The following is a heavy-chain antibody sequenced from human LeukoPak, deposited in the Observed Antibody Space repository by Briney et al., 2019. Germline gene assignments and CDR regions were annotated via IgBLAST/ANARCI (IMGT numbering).Heavy chain of an antibody. V-gene: IGHV3-21*01. D-gene: IGHD6-19*01. CDR2: ISSSSSYI. CDR1: GFTFSSYT. CDR3: ARGSGQWLVLVYFDY. Sequence: GGSLRLSCAASGFTFSSYTMNWVRQAPGKGLEWVSSISSSSSYIYYADSVKGRFTLSRDNAKNTLYLQMNSLRAEDTAVYYCARGSGQWLVLVYFDYWGQGTLVTVSS. J-gene: IGHJ4*02.